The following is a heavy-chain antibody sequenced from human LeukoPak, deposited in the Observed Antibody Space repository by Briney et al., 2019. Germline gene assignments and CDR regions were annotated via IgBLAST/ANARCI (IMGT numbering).Heavy chain of an antibody. Sequence: GASVKVSCKASGYTFTSYYMHWVRQAPGQGLEWMGIINPSGGSTSYAQKFQGRVTMTRDTSTSTVYMELSSLRSEDTAVYYCATGIVVAGTGYYFDYWGQGTMVTVSS. CDR2: INPSGGST. CDR3: ATGIVVAGTGYYFDY. J-gene: IGHJ4*02. D-gene: IGHD6-19*01. V-gene: IGHV1-46*01. CDR1: GYTFTSYY.